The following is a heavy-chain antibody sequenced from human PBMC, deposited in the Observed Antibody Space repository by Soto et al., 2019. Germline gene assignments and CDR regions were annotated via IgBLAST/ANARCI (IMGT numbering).Heavy chain of an antibody. V-gene: IGHV1-2*02. CDR2: ISPKSGGT. CDR3: ARPPGYISDWYYFDL. J-gene: IGHJ4*02. CDR1: GYTFIDYY. D-gene: IGHD6-19*01. Sequence: QVQLVQSGAEVKKPGASVKVSCEASGYTFIDYYMHWVRQAPGQGFEWMGRISPKSGGTNYAQKFQGRVTMTWDTSLNTAYIELSSIMAEDTAVYYCARPPGYISDWYYFDLWGQGTLVTVSS.